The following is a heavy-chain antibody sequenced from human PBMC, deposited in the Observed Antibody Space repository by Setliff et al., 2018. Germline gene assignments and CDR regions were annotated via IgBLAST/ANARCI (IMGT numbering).Heavy chain of an antibody. CDR2: INTNTGNP. CDR3: ARASRFGTTVWKGDYYMDV. D-gene: IGHD4-4*01. J-gene: IGHJ6*03. Sequence: VASVKVSCKASGYTFSSYAMGWMRQAPGQRLEWMGWINTNTGNPSYAQDFTGRLVFSLDTSVSTAYLQISSLKAEDSAVYYCARASRFGTTVWKGDYYMDVWGKGTTVTV. V-gene: IGHV7-4-1*02. CDR1: GYTFSSYA.